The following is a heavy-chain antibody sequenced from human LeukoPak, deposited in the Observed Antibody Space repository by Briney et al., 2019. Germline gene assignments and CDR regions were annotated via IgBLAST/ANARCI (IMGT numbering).Heavy chain of an antibody. CDR1: GFTFSGYA. D-gene: IGHD4-17*01. CDR3: AKSDPYGDSLIEI. J-gene: IGHJ4*02. CDR2: ISSTGGTI. V-gene: IGHV3-48*03. Sequence: GGSLRLSCAASGFTFSGYAMNWVRQAPGKGLEWLSHISSTGGTIYYADSVKGRLTVSRDNATNCLYLQMNSLRAGDTAVYYCAKSDPYGDSLIEIWGQGALVTVPS.